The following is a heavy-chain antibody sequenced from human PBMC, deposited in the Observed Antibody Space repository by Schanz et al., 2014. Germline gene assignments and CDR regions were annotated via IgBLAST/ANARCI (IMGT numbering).Heavy chain of an antibody. D-gene: IGHD2-15*01. V-gene: IGHV3-30-3*01. Sequence: QVQLVKSGGGVVQPGRSLRLSCAAYGFTLSSYAMHWVRQAPGKGLEWVAVISYDGSNKYYADSVKGRFTISRDNSKNTQYLQMTTLRAEDTAVYYCARDSGYCSGGSCLTFDYWGQGTLVTVSS. CDR2: ISYDGSNK. CDR1: GFTLSSYA. J-gene: IGHJ4*02. CDR3: ARDSGYCSGGSCLTFDY.